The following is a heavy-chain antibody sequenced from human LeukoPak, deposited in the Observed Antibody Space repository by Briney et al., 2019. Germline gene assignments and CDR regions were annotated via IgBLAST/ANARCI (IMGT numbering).Heavy chain of an antibody. CDR1: GFSLSSYY. J-gene: IGHJ4*02. V-gene: IGHV3-7*01. D-gene: IGHD2-21*01. CDR3: AREYFPPGLLSIVFDN. CDR2: IGYDGSQK. Sequence: GGSLRLSCAASGFSLSSYYMSWVRQAPGKGLEWMANIGYDGSQKNYDDSLKGRFTISRDNAKNSVYLQMNSLRAEDTAVYYCAREYFPPGLLSIVFDNWGQGTLVTVSS.